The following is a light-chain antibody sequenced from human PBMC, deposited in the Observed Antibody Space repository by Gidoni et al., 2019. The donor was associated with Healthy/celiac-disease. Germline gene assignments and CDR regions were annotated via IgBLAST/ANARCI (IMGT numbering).Light chain of an antibody. J-gene: IGKJ4*01. CDR1: QSVLYSSNNKNY. Sequence: DIVMTQSPDSLAVSLSERATINCKSSQSVLYSSNNKNYVAWYQQKPGQPPTLLIYWTDFTLTISSLQAEDVAVYYCQQYYSTPVTFGGGTKVEIK. V-gene: IGKV4-1*01. CDR3: QQYYSTPVT.